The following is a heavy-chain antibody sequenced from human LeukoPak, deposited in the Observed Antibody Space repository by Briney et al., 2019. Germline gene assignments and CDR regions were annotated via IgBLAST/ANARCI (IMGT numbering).Heavy chain of an antibody. CDR2: IKQDGSEK. J-gene: IGHJ4*02. CDR1: GFTFSSYW. CDR3: AKGGYYYDSSGYLFHY. Sequence: TGGSLRLSCAASGFTFSSYWMSWVRQAPGKGLEWVANIKQDGSEKYYVDSVKGRFTISRDNSKNTLYLQMNSLRAEDTAVYYCAKGGYYYDSSGYLFHYWGQGTLVTVSS. V-gene: IGHV3-7*03. D-gene: IGHD3-22*01.